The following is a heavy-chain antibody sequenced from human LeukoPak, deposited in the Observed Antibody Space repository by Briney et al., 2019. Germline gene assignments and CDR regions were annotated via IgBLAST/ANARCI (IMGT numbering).Heavy chain of an antibody. CDR3: ARILLPGWYSSSSIVDY. Sequence: GASVKVSCKASGYTFTGYYMHWVRQAPGQGLEWMGWINPNSGGTNYAQKFQGRVTMTRDTSISTAYMELSRLRSDDTAVYYCARILLPGWYSSSSIVDYWGQGTLVTVSS. J-gene: IGHJ4*02. CDR1: GYTFTGYY. CDR2: INPNSGGT. D-gene: IGHD6-6*01. V-gene: IGHV1-2*02.